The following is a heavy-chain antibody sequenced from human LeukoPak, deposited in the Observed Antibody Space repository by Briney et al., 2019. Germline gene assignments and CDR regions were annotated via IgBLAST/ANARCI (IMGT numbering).Heavy chain of an antibody. V-gene: IGHV3-23*01. CDR3: AKDLGPTYYYGMDV. CDR1: GFTFSSYA. J-gene: IGHJ6*02. CDR2: ISGSGGST. Sequence: GGCLRLSCAASGFTFSSYAMSWVRQAPGKGLEWVSAISGSGGSTYYADSVKGRFTISRDNSKNTLYLQMNSLRAEDTAVYYCAKDLGPTYYYGMDVWGQGTTVTVSS.